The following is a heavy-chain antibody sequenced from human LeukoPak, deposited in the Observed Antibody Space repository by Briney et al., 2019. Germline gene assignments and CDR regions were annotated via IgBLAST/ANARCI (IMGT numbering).Heavy chain of an antibody. Sequence: PSETLSLTCTVSGGSISSYYWSWIRQPPGKGLEWIGYIYYSGSTNYNPSLKSRVTISVDTSKNQFSLKLSSVTAADTAVYYCAILTGEYYFDYWGQGTLVTVSS. CDR2: IYYSGST. J-gene: IGHJ4*02. V-gene: IGHV4-59*01. CDR1: GGSISSYY. D-gene: IGHD7-27*01. CDR3: AILTGEYYFDY.